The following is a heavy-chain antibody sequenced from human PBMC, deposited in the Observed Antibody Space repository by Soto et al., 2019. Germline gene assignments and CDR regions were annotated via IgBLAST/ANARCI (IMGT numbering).Heavy chain of an antibody. CDR3: ARLILAFPEHFDY. CDR1: GGSVRSSGYY. V-gene: IGHV4-39*01. D-gene: IGHD2-15*01. Sequence: SETLSLTCTVSGGSVRSSGYYWAWIRQPPGKGLEWIGSLYSSGKTYRNPSLKSRVTMSDDTSKNQLSLRLSSVTAADTAVYYCARLILAFPEHFDYWGQGPLVTVSS. CDR2: LYSSGKT. J-gene: IGHJ4*02.